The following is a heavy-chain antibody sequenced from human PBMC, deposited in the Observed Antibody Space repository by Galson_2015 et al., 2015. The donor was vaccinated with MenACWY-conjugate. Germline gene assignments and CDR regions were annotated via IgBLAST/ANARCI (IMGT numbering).Heavy chain of an antibody. CDR1: GYSFTSYW. CDR3: ARSPDIAVAGAYYFDY. J-gene: IGHJ4*02. CDR2: IDPSDSYT. V-gene: IGHV5-10-1*01. Sequence: QSGAEVKKPGESLRISCKGSGYSFTSYWISWVRQMPGKGLEWMGRIDPSDSYTNYSPSFQGHVTISADKSISTAYLQWSSLKASDTAMYYCARSPDIAVAGAYYFDYWGQGTLVTVSS. D-gene: IGHD6-19*01.